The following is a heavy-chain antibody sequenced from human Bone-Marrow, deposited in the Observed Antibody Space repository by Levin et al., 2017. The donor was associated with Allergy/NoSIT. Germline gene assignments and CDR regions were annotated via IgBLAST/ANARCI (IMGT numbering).Heavy chain of an antibody. CDR3: ARRRYFDY. CDR1: GGSFSDYY. J-gene: IGHJ4*02. V-gene: IGHV4-34*01. CDR2: INHSGST. Sequence: PSETLSLTCAVYGGSFSDYYWSWIRQPPGKGLEWIGEINHSGSTNYNPSLKSRVTISVDTSKNQFSLKLNSVTAADTAVYYCARRRYFDYWGQGTLVTVSS.